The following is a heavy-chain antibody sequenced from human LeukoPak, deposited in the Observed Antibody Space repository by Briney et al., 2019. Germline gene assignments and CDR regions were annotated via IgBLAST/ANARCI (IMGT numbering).Heavy chain of an antibody. D-gene: IGHD6-6*01. CDR3: ARDRPDPSSSYYFYY. CDR2: IYSGGST. Sequence: GGSLRLSCAASGFTVSSNYMSWVRQAPGKGLEWVSVIYSGGSTYYSDSVRGRFTISRDDSKNTLYLQMNSLRAEDTAVYYCARDRPDPSSSYYFYYWGQGTLVTVSS. J-gene: IGHJ4*02. CDR1: GFTVSSNY. V-gene: IGHV3-66*01.